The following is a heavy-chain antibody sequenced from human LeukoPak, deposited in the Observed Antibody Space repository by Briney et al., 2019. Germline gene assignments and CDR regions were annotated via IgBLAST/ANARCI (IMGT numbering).Heavy chain of an antibody. CDR3: ARIDLGAFDI. CDR1: GGTFSSYA. V-gene: IGHV1-69*13. CDR2: IIPIFGTA. Sequence: ASVNVSCKASGGTFSSYAISWVRQAPGQGLEWMGGIIPIFGTANYAQKFQGRVTITADESTSTAYMELSSLRSEDTAVYYCARIDLGAFDIWGQGTMVTVSS. J-gene: IGHJ3*02.